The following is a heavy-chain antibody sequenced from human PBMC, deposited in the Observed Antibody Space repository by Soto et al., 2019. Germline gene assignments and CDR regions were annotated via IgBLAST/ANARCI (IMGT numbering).Heavy chain of an antibody. CDR1: GFTFDDYA. CDR3: AKDGHYYGSGSPGYFDY. V-gene: IGHV3-9*01. Sequence: EVQLVESGGGLVQPGRSLRLSCAASGFTFDDYAMHWVRQAPGKGLEWVSGISWNSGSIGYADSVKGRFTISRDNAKNSLYLQMNSLRAEDTALYYCAKDGHYYGSGSPGYFDYWGQGTLVTVSS. J-gene: IGHJ4*02. CDR2: ISWNSGSI. D-gene: IGHD3-10*01.